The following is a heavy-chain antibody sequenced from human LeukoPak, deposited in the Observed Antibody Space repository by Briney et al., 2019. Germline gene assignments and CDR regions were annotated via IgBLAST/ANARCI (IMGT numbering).Heavy chain of an antibody. D-gene: IGHD6-13*01. Sequence: GGSLRLSCAASGFTFSSYSMNWVRQAPGKGLEWVSSISSSSSYIYYADSVKGRFTISRDNAKNSLYLQMNSLRAEDTAVYYCAKDRSSRQQLPFYYFDYWGQGTLVTVFS. J-gene: IGHJ4*02. CDR2: ISSSSSYI. CDR3: AKDRSSRQQLPFYYFDY. CDR1: GFTFSSYS. V-gene: IGHV3-21*01.